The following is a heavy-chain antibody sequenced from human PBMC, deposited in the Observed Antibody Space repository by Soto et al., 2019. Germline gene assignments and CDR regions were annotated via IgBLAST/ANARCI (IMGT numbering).Heavy chain of an antibody. CDR1: GYTFTSYG. J-gene: IGHJ4*02. CDR3: ARDNGYESDY. CDR2: ISAYNGNT. Sequence: QVQLVQSGAEVKKPGASVKVSCKASGYTFTSYGISWVRQAPGQGLEWMGWISAYNGNTNDAQKLPGRVTMTAATATRTAYMELRRLRSDDTAVYYCARDNGYESDYWGQGTLVTVSS. D-gene: IGHD5-12*01. V-gene: IGHV1-18*01.